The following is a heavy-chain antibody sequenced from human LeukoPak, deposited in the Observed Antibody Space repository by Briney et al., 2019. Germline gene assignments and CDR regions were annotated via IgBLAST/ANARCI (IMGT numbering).Heavy chain of an antibody. Sequence: SETLSLTCTVSGGSIYSTTFYWGWIRQPPGKGLEWIGSMYYDGSTYHNPSLKSPVTISVDTSNNQLSLKLTSVTAADTAVYFCARRSDSGSDDGEDYFDYWGQGTLVTVSS. CDR2: MYYDGST. CDR3: ARRSDSGSDDGEDYFDY. J-gene: IGHJ4*02. D-gene: IGHD1-26*01. CDR1: GGSIYSTTFY. V-gene: IGHV4-39*01.